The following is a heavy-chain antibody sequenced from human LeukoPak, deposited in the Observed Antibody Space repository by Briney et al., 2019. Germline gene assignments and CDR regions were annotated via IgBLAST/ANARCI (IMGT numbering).Heavy chain of an antibody. CDR2: IIPIFGTA. Sequence: VASVKVSCKASGGTFSSYAISWVRQAPGQGLEWMGRIIPIFGTANYAQKFQGRVTITTDESTSTAYMELSSLRSEDTAVYYCARDRDVVVPAPIGDYYYYYMDVWGKGTTVTVSS. CDR1: GGTFSSYA. V-gene: IGHV1-69*05. CDR3: ARDRDVVVPAPIGDYYYYYMDV. D-gene: IGHD2-2*01. J-gene: IGHJ6*03.